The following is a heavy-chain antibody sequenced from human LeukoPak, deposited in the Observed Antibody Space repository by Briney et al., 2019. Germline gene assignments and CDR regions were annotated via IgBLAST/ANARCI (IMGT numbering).Heavy chain of an antibody. D-gene: IGHD6-19*01. CDR2: ISSSSSYI. CDR3: ARGPGLHRTVAGYFDY. J-gene: IGHJ4*02. V-gene: IGHV3-21*01. Sequence: GGSLRLSCAASGFTFSSSHMNWVRQAPGKGLEWVSSISSSSSYIYYADSVKGRFTISRDNAKNSLYLQMNSLRAEDTAVYYCARGPGLHRTVAGYFDYWGQGTLVTVSS. CDR1: GFTFSSSH.